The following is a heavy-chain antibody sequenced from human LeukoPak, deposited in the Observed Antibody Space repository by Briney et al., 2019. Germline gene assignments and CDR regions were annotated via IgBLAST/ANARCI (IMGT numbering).Heavy chain of an antibody. CDR3: ATGGAATEYYFDY. CDR1: GYSISSGYY. D-gene: IGHD1-14*01. J-gene: IGHJ4*02. V-gene: IGHV4-61*02. Sequence: PSETLSLTCAVSGYSISSGYYWSWIRQPAGKGLEWIGRIYTSGSTNYNPSLKSRVTISVDKSKNQFSLKLSSVTAADTAVYYCATGGAATEYYFDYWGQGTLVTVSS. CDR2: IYTSGST.